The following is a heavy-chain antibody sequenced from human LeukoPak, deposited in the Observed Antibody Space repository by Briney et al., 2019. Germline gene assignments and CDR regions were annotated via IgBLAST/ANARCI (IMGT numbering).Heavy chain of an antibody. CDR3: AKDLTVTTQGYFDY. D-gene: IGHD4-17*01. CDR1: GGSISGYY. Sequence: ETLSLTCTVSGGSISGYYWSWVRQAPGKGLEWVSAISGSGGSTYYADSVKGRFTISRDNSKNTLYLQMNSLRAEDTAVYYCAKDLTVTTQGYFDYWGQGTLVTVSS. CDR2: ISGSGGST. J-gene: IGHJ4*02. V-gene: IGHV3-23*01.